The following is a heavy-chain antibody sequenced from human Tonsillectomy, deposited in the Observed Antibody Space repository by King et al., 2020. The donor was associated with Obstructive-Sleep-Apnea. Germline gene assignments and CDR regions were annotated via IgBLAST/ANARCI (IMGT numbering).Heavy chain of an antibody. CDR3: ARDSYYYYGSGIYGYYFGMDV. Sequence: VQLVESGGRVVQPGRSLRLSCAASGVPFSNYAVHVVRQAPGKGLEWLAVISYDGTNEFYADSVKGRFTISRDNSKNTLCLQMNSLRAEDTAVYYCARDSYYYYGSGIYGYYFGMDVWGQGTTVTVSS. D-gene: IGHD3-10*01. CDR2: ISYDGTNE. V-gene: IGHV3-30*04. J-gene: IGHJ6*02. CDR1: GVPFSNYA.